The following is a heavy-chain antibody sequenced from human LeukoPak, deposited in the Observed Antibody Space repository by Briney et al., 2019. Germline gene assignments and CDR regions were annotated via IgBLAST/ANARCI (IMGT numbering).Heavy chain of an antibody. CDR2: IDPSDSYT. CDR1: GYSFTSYW. CDR3: ARSGKQQLDQDYYYGMDV. Sequence: PGESLKISCKGSGYSFTSYWISWVRQMPGKGLEWMGRIDPSDSYTNYSPSFQGHVTISADKSISTAYLQWSSLKASDTAMYYCARSGKQQLDQDYYYGMDVWGQGTTVTVSS. D-gene: IGHD6-13*01. J-gene: IGHJ6*02. V-gene: IGHV5-10-1*01.